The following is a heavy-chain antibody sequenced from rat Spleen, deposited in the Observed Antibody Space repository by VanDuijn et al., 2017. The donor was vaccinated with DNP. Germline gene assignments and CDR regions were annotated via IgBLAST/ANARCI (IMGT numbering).Heavy chain of an antibody. J-gene: IGHJ4*01. CDR3: TTFEGTNA. Sequence: EVQLVESGGGLVQPGRSLKLSCVDSGFTFGDYDMAWVRQAPTKGLEWVASISTGGDDTYYRDSVKGRFTISRDNAKNTQSLQMDSLRSDDTATYYCTTFEGTNAWGQGTSVTVSS. D-gene: IGHD1-11*01. CDR2: ISTGGDDT. V-gene: IGHV5S23*01. CDR1: GFTFGDYD.